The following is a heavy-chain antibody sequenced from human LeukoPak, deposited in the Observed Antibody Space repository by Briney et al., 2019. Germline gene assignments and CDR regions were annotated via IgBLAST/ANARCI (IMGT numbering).Heavy chain of an antibody. Sequence: GGSLRLSCVASGFMFNKYGMSWVRQAPGKGLEWVSVISGGGGRTYYGDSVKGRFTISRDNSKNTVYLQMNSLRAEDTAVYYCAKDVRDIVVLIDTYMYWGQGTLVTVSS. J-gene: IGHJ4*02. CDR3: AKDVRDIVVLIDTYMY. V-gene: IGHV3-23*01. D-gene: IGHD2-21*01. CDR2: ISGGGGRT. CDR1: GFMFNKYG.